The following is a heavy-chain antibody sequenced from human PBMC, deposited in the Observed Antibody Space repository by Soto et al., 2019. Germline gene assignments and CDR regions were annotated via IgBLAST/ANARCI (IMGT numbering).Heavy chain of an antibody. J-gene: IGHJ6*03. CDR1: GFTVSSNY. CDR3: ARGVYSYGTYYYYYMDV. Sequence: GGSLRLSCAASGFTVSSNYMSWVRQAPGKGLEWVSVIYSGGSTYYADSVKGRFTISRDNSKNTLYLQMNSLRAEDTAVYYCARGVYSYGTYYYYYMDVWGKGTTVTV. CDR2: IYSGGST. V-gene: IGHV3-66*01. D-gene: IGHD5-18*01.